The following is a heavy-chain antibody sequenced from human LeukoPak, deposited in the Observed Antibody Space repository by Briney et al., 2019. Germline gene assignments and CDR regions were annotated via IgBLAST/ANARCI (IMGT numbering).Heavy chain of an antibody. Sequence: PSETLSLTCTVSGASVSSYYWSWIRQPAGKGLEWIGRIYTIGSTNYNPSLKSRVTMSVDTSKNQFSLRLSSVSAADTALHYCTRDNGGDWYAFDIWGRGTVVTVSS. V-gene: IGHV4-4*07. CDR1: GASVSSYY. CDR2: IYTIGST. J-gene: IGHJ3*02. D-gene: IGHD2-21*02. CDR3: TRDNGGDWYAFDI.